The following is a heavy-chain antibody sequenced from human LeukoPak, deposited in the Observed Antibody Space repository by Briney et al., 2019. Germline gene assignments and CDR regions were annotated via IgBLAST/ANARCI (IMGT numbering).Heavy chain of an antibody. CDR2: IIPILGIA. J-gene: IGHJ6*02. D-gene: IGHD6-13*01. CDR1: GGTFSSYA. CDR3: AREMMAGYSSSWYEYYGMDV. V-gene: IGHV1-69*04. Sequence: RASVKVSCKASGGTFSSYAISWVRQAPGQGLEWMGRIIPILGIANYAQKFQGRVTITADKSTSTAYMELSSLRSEDTAVYYCAREMMAGYSSSWYEYYGMDVWGQGTTVTVSS.